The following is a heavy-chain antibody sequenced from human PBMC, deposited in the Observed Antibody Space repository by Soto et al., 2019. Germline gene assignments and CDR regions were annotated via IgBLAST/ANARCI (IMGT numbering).Heavy chain of an antibody. Sequence: HPGGSLRLSCAASGFTFSDYAMSWVRQAPGKGLEWVAGMGGANGDTYYAESVRGRFAIFRDNSKSTLFLQLNSLRAEDTAVYFCAKDGVDHNSVWDPFDIWGQGTLVTVSS. V-gene: IGHV3-23*01. J-gene: IGHJ3*02. CDR3: AKDGVDHNSVWDPFDI. CDR1: GFTFSDYA. D-gene: IGHD2-15*01. CDR2: MGGANGDT.